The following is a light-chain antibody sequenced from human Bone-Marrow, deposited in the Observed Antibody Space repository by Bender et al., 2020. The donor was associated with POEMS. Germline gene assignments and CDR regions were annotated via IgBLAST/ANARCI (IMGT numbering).Light chain of an antibody. CDR1: SDLNLDTYK. V-gene: IGLV5-45*01. J-gene: IGLJ3*02. Sequence: QALVTQPPSLSASPGASASLTCTLRSDLNLDTYKIYWYRQKPGSPPQYLLRYRSESDKQQGSGVPSRFSGSRDASANAGILVISGLQSDDEADYHCMIWRSGAYVFGGWTKLTV. CDR3: MIWRSGAYV. CDR2: YRSESDK.